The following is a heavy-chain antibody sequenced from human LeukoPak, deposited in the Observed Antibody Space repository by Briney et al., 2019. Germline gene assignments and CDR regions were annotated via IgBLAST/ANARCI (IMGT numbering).Heavy chain of an antibody. CDR1: GGSISSYY. CDR3: ARDLDSSGWYGGGDVFDI. Sequence: PSETLSLTCTVSGGSISSYYWSWIRQPPGKGLEWIGYIYYSGSTNYNPSLKSRVTISVDTSKNQFSLKLSSVTAADTAVYYCARDLDSSGWYGGGDVFDIWGQGTMVTVSS. CDR2: IYYSGST. D-gene: IGHD6-19*01. V-gene: IGHV4-59*01. J-gene: IGHJ3*02.